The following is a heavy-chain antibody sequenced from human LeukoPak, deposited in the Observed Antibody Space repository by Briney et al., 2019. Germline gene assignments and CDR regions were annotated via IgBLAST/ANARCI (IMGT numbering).Heavy chain of an antibody. CDR1: GFTFSDYV. Sequence: GESLRLSCAASGFTFSDYVMIWVRQAPGKGLEWVSGITASGDRTYYADSVQGRFTMSRDNSKNTLYLQMNSLRAEDTAVYYCAKDHIVVVPAAMPVSFDYWGQGTLVTVSS. CDR3: AKDHIVVVPAAMPVSFDY. D-gene: IGHD2-2*01. V-gene: IGHV3-23*01. J-gene: IGHJ4*02. CDR2: ITASGDRT.